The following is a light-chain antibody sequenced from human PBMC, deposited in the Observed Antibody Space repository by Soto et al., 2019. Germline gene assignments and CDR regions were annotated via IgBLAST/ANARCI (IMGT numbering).Light chain of an antibody. J-gene: IGLJ2*01. CDR3: SSYTSRNTLVV. V-gene: IGLV2-14*01. Sequence: QSVLTQPASVSGSPGQSITISCTGTSSDVGNYNYVSWYQQHPGKAPKLMIYEVSNRPSGISNRFSGSKSGNTASLTISGLQAEDEAEYYCSSYTSRNTLVVFGGGTKLTVL. CDR2: EVS. CDR1: SSDVGNYNY.